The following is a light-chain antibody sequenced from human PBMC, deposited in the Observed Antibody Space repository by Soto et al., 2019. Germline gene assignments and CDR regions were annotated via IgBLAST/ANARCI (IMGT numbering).Light chain of an antibody. CDR2: DTS. CDR3: QQYNSWPYT. CDR1: QSVNSN. J-gene: IGKJ2*01. V-gene: IGKV3-15*01. Sequence: EMVMTQSPAILSVSPGESATLSCRASQSVNSNYLAWYQQKPGQVPRLXIYDTSTRATGVPARFSGSGSGTEFTLIISSLQSEDFEIYYCQQYNSWPYTFGQGTKVDIK.